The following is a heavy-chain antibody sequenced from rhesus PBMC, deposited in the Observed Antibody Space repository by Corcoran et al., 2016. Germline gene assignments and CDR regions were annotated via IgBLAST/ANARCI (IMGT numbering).Heavy chain of an antibody. CDR2: INPYNGNT. J-gene: IGHJ2*01. CDR1: GYTLTDYF. Sequence: QVQLVQSGAEVKKPGSSVKVSCKASGYTLTDYFMHWVRQAPRQGLEWMGWINPYNGNTKYAQKFHGRFTMTRETSTSTAYMELSSLRSEDTAVYYCARDPSITMIVVITQKWYFDLWVPGTPITISS. D-gene: IGHD3-28*01. V-gene: IGHV1S2*01. CDR3: ARDPSITMIVVITQKWYFDL.